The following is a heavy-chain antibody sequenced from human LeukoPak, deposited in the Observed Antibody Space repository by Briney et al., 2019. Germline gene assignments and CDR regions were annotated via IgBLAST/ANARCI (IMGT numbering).Heavy chain of an antibody. D-gene: IGHD3-22*01. CDR2: INHSGST. J-gene: IGHJ4*02. CDR1: GGSFSGYY. CDR3: ARRLRTYYYDSSGGTFDY. V-gene: IGHV4-34*01. Sequence: SETLSLTCAVYGGSFSGYYWSWIRQPPGKGLGWIGEINHSGSTNYNPSLKSRVTISVDTSKNQFSLKLSSVTAADTAVYYYARRLRTYYYDSSGGTFDYWGQGTLVTVSS.